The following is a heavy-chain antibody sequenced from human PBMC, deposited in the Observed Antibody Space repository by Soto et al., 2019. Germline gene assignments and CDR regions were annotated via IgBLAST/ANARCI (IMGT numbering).Heavy chain of an antibody. CDR3: ARLRIATNNYTLFDP. J-gene: IGHJ5*02. CDR1: VAALSSGKYY. CDR2: IYVTGAV. D-gene: IGHD2-21*01. V-gene: IGHV4-31*03. Sequence: SVPQSRTCSGPVAALSSGKYYWSWIRQVPGKGLEWIGHIYVTGAVDYNPSLRDRITISQDTSERQFSLNLRLVTAADTAVYYCARLRIATNNYTLFDPWVQGTPVTVSS.